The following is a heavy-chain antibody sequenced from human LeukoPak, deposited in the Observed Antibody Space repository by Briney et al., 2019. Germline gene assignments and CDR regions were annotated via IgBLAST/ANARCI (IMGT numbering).Heavy chain of an antibody. V-gene: IGHV1-2*02. CDR3: ARDGFTKTYYYDSSGPQTPANDY. J-gene: IGHJ4*02. CDR2: INPNSGGT. Sequence: ASVKVSCKASGYTFTGYYMHWVRQAPGQGLEWMGWINPNSGGTNYAQKFQGRVTMTRDTSISTAYMELSRLRSDDTAVYYCARDGFTKTYYYDSSGPQTPANDYWGQGTLVTASS. D-gene: IGHD3-22*01. CDR1: GYTFTGYY.